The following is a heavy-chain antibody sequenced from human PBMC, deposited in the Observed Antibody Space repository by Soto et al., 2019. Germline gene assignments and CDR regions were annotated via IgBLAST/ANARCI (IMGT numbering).Heavy chain of an antibody. J-gene: IGHJ4*02. Sequence: QVQLVQSGAEVKKPGSSVKVSCKASGGTFSSYSINWVRQAPGQGLEWMGEIIPIFGTANYAQKFQGSVTITADECTSAAYMELSSLRSEDTAVYYCARDGVRHSGGIEYWGQGTLVTVSS. CDR3: ARDGVRHSGGIEY. V-gene: IGHV1-69*01. CDR2: IIPIFGTA. CDR1: GGTFSSYS. D-gene: IGHD2-8*01.